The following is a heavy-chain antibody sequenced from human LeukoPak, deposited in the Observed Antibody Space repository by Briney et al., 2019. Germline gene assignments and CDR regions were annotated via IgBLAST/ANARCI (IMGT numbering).Heavy chain of an antibody. CDR3: AREEHYRRYFAL. CDR1: GFTFSSYE. V-gene: IGHV3-23*01. J-gene: IGHJ2*01. D-gene: IGHD3-16*02. CDR2: ISGSGETT. Sequence: GGSLRLSCAASGFTFSSYEMNWVRQAPGKGLEWVSGISGSGETTYYADSVKGRFTISRDNSKNTLYLQMNSLRAEDTAVYFCAREEHYRRYFALWGRGTLVTVSS.